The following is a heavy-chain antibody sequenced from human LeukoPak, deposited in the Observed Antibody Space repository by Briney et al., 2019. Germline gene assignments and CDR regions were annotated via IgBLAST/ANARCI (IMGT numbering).Heavy chain of an antibody. CDR3: ARGDFNCSSTSCYGSDAFDI. J-gene: IGHJ3*02. Sequence: SETLSLTCAVSGGSFSGYYWSWIRQPPAKGLEWIGEINHSGSTNYNPSLKSRVTISVDTSKNQFSLKLSSVTAADTAVYYCARGDFNCSSTSCYGSDAFDIWGQGTMVTVSS. CDR1: GGSFSGYY. CDR2: INHSGST. V-gene: IGHV4-34*01. D-gene: IGHD2-2*01.